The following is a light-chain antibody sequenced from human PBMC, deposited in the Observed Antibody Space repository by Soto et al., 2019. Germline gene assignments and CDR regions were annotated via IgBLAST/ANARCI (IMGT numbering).Light chain of an antibody. CDR2: DIS. V-gene: IGLV7-46*01. J-gene: IGLJ7*01. CDR1: TGTVTSGHY. CDR3: MLSYSGPSV. Sequence: QAVVTQEPSLTVSPGVTVTLTCGSSTGTVTSGHYPYWFQLKPGQAPRTLLYDISNKHSWTPARFSGSLLGGKAALTLSGAQPEDEADYYCMLSYSGPSVFGGGTQLTVL.